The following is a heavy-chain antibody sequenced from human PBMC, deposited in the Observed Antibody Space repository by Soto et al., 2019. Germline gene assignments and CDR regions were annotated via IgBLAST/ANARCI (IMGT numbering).Heavy chain of an antibody. CDR1: GASLLSSY. J-gene: IGHJ4*02. Sequence: HVQLRESGPGLVKPSETLSLSCSVSGASLLSSYWSWVRQPAGKELEWIGHIFSSGQTSYNPSLKSRLTMSIDPSKDLFSLTLSSVTAADTAVYYCAKGWDVKYFDEWGQGTLVTVSS. CDR2: IFSSGQT. CDR3: AKGWDVKYFDE. D-gene: IGHD6-19*01. V-gene: IGHV4-4*07.